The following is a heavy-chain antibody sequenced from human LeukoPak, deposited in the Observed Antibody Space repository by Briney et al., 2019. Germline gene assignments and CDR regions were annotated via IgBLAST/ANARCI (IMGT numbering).Heavy chain of an antibody. CDR3: AKRSVTGYYIPMYYFDY. Sequence: PGGSLRLSCAASGFTFSSYAMSWVRQAPGKGLEWVSAISGSGGSTYYADSVKGRFTISRDNSKNTLYLQMNSLRAEDTAVYYCAKRSVTGYYIPMYYFDYWGQGTLVTVSS. CDR2: ISGSGGST. J-gene: IGHJ4*02. D-gene: IGHD3-9*01. CDR1: GFTFSSYA. V-gene: IGHV3-23*01.